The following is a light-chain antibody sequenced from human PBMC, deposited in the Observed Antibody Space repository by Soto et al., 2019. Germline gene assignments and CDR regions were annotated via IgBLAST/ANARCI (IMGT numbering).Light chain of an antibody. V-gene: IGKV1-12*01. CDR3: QQANSFPIT. Sequence: DIQMTQSPPSVSASVGDRVTITCRASQDVGKWLAWYQQKPGKAPTLLIHGASSLQSRVPPRYSGSGYGTDFTLTISSLQPEDFATYYCQQANSFPITLGQGTRLEIK. J-gene: IGKJ5*01. CDR1: QDVGKW. CDR2: GAS.